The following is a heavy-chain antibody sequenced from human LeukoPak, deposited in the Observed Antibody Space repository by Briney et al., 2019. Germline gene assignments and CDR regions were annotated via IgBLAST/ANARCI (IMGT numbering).Heavy chain of an antibody. V-gene: IGHV1-24*01. Sequence: GASVKVSCKASGYTFTGYFMHWVRQAPGQGLEWMGGFDPEDGETIYAQKFQGRVTMTEDTSTDTAYMELSSLRSEDTAVYYCATGVLLWFGESNCPFDYWGQGTLVTVSS. CDR1: GYTFTGYF. D-gene: IGHD3-10*01. CDR2: FDPEDGET. CDR3: ATGVLLWFGESNCPFDY. J-gene: IGHJ4*02.